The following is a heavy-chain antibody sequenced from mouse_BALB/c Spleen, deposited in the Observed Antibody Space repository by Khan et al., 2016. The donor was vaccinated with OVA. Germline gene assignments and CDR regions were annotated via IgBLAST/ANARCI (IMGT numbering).Heavy chain of an antibody. J-gene: IGHJ3*01. CDR3: ARKDYYDYDPFPY. CDR1: GYSITSEFA. CDR2: ISYSGNT. Sequence: VQLKQSGPGLVKPSQSLSLTCTVTGYSITSEFAWNWIRQFPGNKLEWMGFISYSGNTRYNPSLKSLIYITRDPSRNQFFLQLNSVTTENTATYYGARKDYYDYDPFPYWGQGTLVTVSA. D-gene: IGHD2-4*01. V-gene: IGHV3-2*02.